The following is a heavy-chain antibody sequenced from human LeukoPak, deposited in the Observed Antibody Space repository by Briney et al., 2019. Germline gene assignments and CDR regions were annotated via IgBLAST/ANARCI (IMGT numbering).Heavy chain of an antibody. CDR2: ISGGGGST. CDR3: ASHTLIRGVTHFDY. CDR1: GFTFNSYA. J-gene: IGHJ4*02. Sequence: GGSLRPSCAASGFTFNSYAMTWVRQAPGKGLEWVSTISGGGGSTYYADSVKGRFTVSRDNSKNTLYLQMNSLRAEDTAVYYCASHTLIRGVTHFDYWGQGTLVTVSS. V-gene: IGHV3-23*01. D-gene: IGHD3-10*01.